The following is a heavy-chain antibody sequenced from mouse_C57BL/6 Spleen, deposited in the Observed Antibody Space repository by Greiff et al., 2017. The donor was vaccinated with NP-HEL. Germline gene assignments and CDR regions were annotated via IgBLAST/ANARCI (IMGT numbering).Heavy chain of an antibody. Sequence: QVQLQQPGAELVRPGTSVKLSCKASGYTFTSYWMHWVKQRPGQGLEWIGVIDPSDSYTNYNQKFKGKATLTVDTSSSTAYMQLSSLTSEDSAVYYCARGGLLNYFDYWGQGTTLTVSS. CDR1: GYTFTSYW. J-gene: IGHJ2*01. V-gene: IGHV1-59*01. D-gene: IGHD2-3*01. CDR2: IDPSDSYT. CDR3: ARGGLLNYFDY.